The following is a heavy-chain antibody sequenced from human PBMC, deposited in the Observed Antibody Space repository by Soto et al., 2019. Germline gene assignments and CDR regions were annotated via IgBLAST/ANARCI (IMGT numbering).Heavy chain of an antibody. V-gene: IGHV4-61*01. CDR1: GGSVSSGSYY. CDR2: IYYSGST. J-gene: IGHJ4*02. CDR3: ARAPSSRWYEC. D-gene: IGHD6-13*01. Sequence: QVQLQESGPGLVKPSETLSLTCTVSGGSVSSGSYYWSWIRQPPGKGLEWIGYIYYSGSTNYNPSRRSRVTLSVDTSENHDSRGLSSVTAADSVVCDCARAPSSRWYECWGQRALVTGSS.